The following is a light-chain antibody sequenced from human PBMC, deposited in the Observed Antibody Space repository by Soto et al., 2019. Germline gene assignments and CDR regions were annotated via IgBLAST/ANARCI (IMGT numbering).Light chain of an antibody. CDR3: QQYNKWPLT. Sequence: EIMMTQSPGTLSASPGERATLFCRARQSVSSNLARYQQKPGQAPRLLIYALSTRATGIPARFSGSESGTEFTLTISSLQSEDFAVYYCQQYNKWPLTFGQGTKVEIK. CDR1: QSVSSN. J-gene: IGKJ1*01. CDR2: ALS. V-gene: IGKV3-15*01.